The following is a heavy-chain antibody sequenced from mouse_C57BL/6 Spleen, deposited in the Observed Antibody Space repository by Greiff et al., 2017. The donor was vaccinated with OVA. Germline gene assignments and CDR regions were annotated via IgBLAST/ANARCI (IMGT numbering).Heavy chain of an antibody. D-gene: IGHD4-1*01. J-gene: IGHJ1*03. CDR2: IDPSDSET. CDR1: GYTFTSYW. V-gene: IGHV1-52*01. Sequence: QVQLQQPGAELVRPGSSVKLSCKASGYTFTSYWMHWVKQRPIQGLEWIGNIDPSDSETHYNQKFKDKATLTVDKSSSTAYMQLISLTSEDSAVYYCARPLGQWYFDVWGTGTTVTVSS. CDR3: ARPLGQWYFDV.